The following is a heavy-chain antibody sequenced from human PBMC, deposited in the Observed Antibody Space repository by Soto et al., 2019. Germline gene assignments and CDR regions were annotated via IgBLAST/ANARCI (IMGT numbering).Heavy chain of an antibody. J-gene: IGHJ6*02. D-gene: IGHD3-10*01. CDR1: GGSISSSNYY. CDR2: IYYGGST. CDR3: ARHINFGSGTYYNPYYYYYGMDV. Sequence: SETLSLTCTVSGGSISSSNYYWGWIRQPPGKGLEWIGSIYYGGSTYYNPSLKSRVTISVDTSKNQFSLKLTSVTAADTAVYYCARHINFGSGTYYNPYYYYYGMDVWGQGTTVTVSS. V-gene: IGHV4-39*01.